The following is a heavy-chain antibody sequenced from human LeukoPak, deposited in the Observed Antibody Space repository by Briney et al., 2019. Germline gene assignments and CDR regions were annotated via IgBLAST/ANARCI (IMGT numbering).Heavy chain of an antibody. Sequence: GGSLRLSCAASGFTFDDYAMHWVRQAPGKGLEWVSGISWNSGSIGYADSVKGRFTISRDNAKNSLYLQMNSLRAEDTALYYCAKDIYYDSSGTLDYWGQGTLVTVSS. V-gene: IGHV3-9*01. CDR2: ISWNSGSI. CDR3: AKDIYYDSSGTLDY. J-gene: IGHJ4*02. CDR1: GFTFDDYA. D-gene: IGHD3-22*01.